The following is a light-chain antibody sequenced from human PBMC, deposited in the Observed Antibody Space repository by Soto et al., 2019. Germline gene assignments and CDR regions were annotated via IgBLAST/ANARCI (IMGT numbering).Light chain of an antibody. J-gene: IGKJ3*01. Sequence: EIVLTQSPGTLSLSPGERATLSCRASQSVSRSYLASYQQKPGQARRLLIYGASSMPTGIPERCSGSGSGTDFTLTISKLEPEDSALYYCQQYDGSPPFTFGPGTKVDIK. CDR3: QQYDGSPPFT. V-gene: IGKV3-20*01. CDR2: GAS. CDR1: QSVSRSY.